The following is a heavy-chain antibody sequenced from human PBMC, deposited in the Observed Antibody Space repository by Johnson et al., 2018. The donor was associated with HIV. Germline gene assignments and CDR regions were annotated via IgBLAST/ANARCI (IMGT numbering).Heavy chain of an antibody. Sequence: MQLVVSGGGLVQPGGSLRLSCAASGFTVSSNYINWVRQAPGKGLEWVSVIYSGGSTYYADSVKGRFTISRDNSKNTLYLQMNSLRAEDTAVYYCARDQGGSYYAAFDIWGQGTMVTVSS. CDR3: ARDQGGSYYAAFDI. CDR1: GFTVSSNY. V-gene: IGHV3-66*01. D-gene: IGHD1-26*01. J-gene: IGHJ3*02. CDR2: IYSGGST.